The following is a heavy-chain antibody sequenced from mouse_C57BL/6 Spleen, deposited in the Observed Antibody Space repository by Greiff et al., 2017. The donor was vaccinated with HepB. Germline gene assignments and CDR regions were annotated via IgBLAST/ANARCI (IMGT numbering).Heavy chain of an antibody. D-gene: IGHD2-4*01. CDR2: ISYSGST. V-gene: IGHV3-8*01. J-gene: IGHJ4*01. CDR3: ARMDYDYYYAMDY. CDR1: GYSITSDY. Sequence: VQLKESGPGLAKPSQTLSLTCSVTGYSITSDYWNWIRKFPGNKLEYMGYISYSGSTYYKPSLKSRISITRDTSKNQYYLQLKSVTTEDTATYYRARMDYDYYYAMDYWGQGTSVTVSS.